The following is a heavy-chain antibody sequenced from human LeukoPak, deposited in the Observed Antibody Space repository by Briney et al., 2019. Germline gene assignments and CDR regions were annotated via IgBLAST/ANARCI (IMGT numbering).Heavy chain of an antibody. J-gene: IGHJ4*02. Sequence: SETLSLTCTVSGGSINSYYWSWIRQPPGKGLEWIGYIYHRGSTNYNSSLKSRVSISVDTSKNQFYLKLTSVTAADTAVYYCARLGSGYGKYYFDYWGQGTLVTVSS. CDR3: ARLGSGYGKYYFDY. V-gene: IGHV4-59*08. CDR2: IYHRGST. CDR1: GGSINSYY. D-gene: IGHD5-12*01.